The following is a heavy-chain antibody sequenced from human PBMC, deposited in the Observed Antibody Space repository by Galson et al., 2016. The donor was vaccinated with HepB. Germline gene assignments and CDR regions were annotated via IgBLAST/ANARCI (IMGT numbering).Heavy chain of an antibody. D-gene: IGHD2-15*01. CDR1: GYTFISSP. V-gene: IGHV1-18*04. CDR2: VNTDTGDT. CDR3: ARSGDCSGGACYNSYGMDD. Sequence: SVRVSCKASGYTFISSPISWVRQAPGQGLEWMGWVNTDTGDTVSAQKLQGRVTITTDTAKDTAYMELTSLRSDDTAVYSCARSGDCSGGACYNSYGMDDWGQGTSVTVSS. J-gene: IGHJ6*02.